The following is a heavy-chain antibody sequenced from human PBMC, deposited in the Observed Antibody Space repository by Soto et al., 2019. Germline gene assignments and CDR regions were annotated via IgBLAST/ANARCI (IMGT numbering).Heavy chain of an antibody. CDR1: GGSVNTAGHY. CDR2: IYHSGFT. Sequence: PSETLSLTCSVSGGSVNTAGHYWNWIRQSPGKSLEWIGHIYHSGFTKYNPSLQSRVTISIDASKGHFSLKLTSVTAADTAVYYCERGDMVVTGFFDFWGQGTLVTVSS. CDR3: ERGDMVVTGFFDF. D-gene: IGHD5-12*01. V-gene: IGHV4-61*03. J-gene: IGHJ4*02.